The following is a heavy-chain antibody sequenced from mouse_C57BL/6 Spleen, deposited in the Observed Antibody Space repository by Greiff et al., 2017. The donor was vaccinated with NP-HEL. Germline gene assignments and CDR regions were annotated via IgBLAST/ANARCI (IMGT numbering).Heavy chain of an antibody. Sequence: EVKLVESGGDLVKPGGSLKLSCAASGFTFSSYGMSWVRQTPDKRLEWVATISSGGSYTYYPDSVKGRFTISRDNAKNTLYLQMSSLKSEDTAMYYCARHVEDYDGYAMDYWGQGTSVTVSS. J-gene: IGHJ4*01. CDR1: GFTFSSYG. D-gene: IGHD2-4*01. CDR3: ARHVEDYDGYAMDY. V-gene: IGHV5-6*01. CDR2: ISSGGSYT.